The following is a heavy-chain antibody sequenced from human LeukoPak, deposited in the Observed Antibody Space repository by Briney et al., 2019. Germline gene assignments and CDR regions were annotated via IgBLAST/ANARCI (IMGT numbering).Heavy chain of an antibody. CDR2: IKQDGSEK. V-gene: IGHV3-7*01. D-gene: IGHD5-18*01. CDR3: ARGVGGYYYYYYYMDV. J-gene: IGHJ6*03. CDR1: GFTFSSYW. Sequence: GGSLRLSCAASGFTFSSYWMSWVRQAPGKGLEWVANIKQDGSEKYYVDSVKGRFTISRDNAKNSLYLQMNSLRAEDTAVYYCARGVGGYYYYYYYMDVWGKGTTVTVSS.